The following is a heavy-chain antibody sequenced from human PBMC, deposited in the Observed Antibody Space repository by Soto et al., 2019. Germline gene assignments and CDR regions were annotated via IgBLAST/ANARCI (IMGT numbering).Heavy chain of an antibody. J-gene: IGHJ4*02. D-gene: IGHD1-26*01. Sequence: SETLSLTCTVSGFSISSGYYWCFVRQPPGKGLEWIGSMYQSGTTYYNPSLKSRVTISINTSKNQFSLKLTSVTAADTAVYYCARDWYRDGYKGGYFDYWGQGTLVTVSS. CDR3: ARDWYRDGYKGGYFDY. CDR1: GFSISSGYY. CDR2: MYQSGTT. V-gene: IGHV4-38-2*02.